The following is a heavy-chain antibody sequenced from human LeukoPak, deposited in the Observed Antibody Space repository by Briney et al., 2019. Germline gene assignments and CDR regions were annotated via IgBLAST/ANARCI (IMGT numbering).Heavy chain of an antibody. CDR1: GITVSSIY. Sequence: GGSLRLSCAASGITVSSIYMSWVRQAPGKGLEWVSVIYSGGSTYYADSVRGRFTISRDDSQNTLYLQMNSLSAEDTAVYYCAKVETSGGANCYALDYWGQGTLVTVSS. V-gene: IGHV3-53*01. CDR2: IYSGGST. CDR3: AKVETSGGANCYALDY. J-gene: IGHJ4*02. D-gene: IGHD2-2*01.